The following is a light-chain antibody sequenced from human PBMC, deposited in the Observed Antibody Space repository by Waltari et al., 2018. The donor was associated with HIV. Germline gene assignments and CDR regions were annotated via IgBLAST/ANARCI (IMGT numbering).Light chain of an antibody. Sequence: DIQMTQSPSSLSASVGDTVTITCRASQGISNSLAWYQEKPGKAPKVLVFVASRLESGVPSRFRGSGSGSGTDYTLTINNLQPEDFATYYCQQYYNTRPTFGQGTKVEIK. CDR2: VAS. V-gene: IGKV1-NL1*01. CDR3: QQYYNTRPT. J-gene: IGKJ1*01. CDR1: QGISNS.